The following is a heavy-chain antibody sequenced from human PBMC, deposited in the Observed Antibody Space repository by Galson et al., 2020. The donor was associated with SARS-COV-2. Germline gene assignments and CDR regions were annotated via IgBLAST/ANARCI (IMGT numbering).Heavy chain of an antibody. CDR2: IYYSGST. CDR1: GVSISSYY. Sequence: SETLSLTCTVSGVSISSYYWSWIRQPPGKGLEWLGYIYYSGSTNYNPSLKSRVTISVDTSKNQFSMKLSSVTAADTAVYYCARDSYDSSGDYLVYFDYWGQGTLVTVSS. V-gene: IGHV4-59*01. CDR3: ARDSYDSSGDYLVYFDY. D-gene: IGHD3-22*01. J-gene: IGHJ4*02.